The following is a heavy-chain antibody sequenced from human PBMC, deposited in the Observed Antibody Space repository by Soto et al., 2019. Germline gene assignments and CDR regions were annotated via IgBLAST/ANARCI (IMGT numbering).Heavy chain of an antibody. J-gene: IGHJ4*02. Sequence: GGSLRLSCTASGFTSSSYSMHWVRQSPGKGLEWISYISSSGGTKYYADSAKGRFTISRDNAKNSLYLQMNSLRAEDTAVYFCVRAVLWLDFWGQGTLVTVSS. V-gene: IGHV3-48*04. CDR1: GFTSSSYS. CDR2: ISSSGGTK. CDR3: VRAVLWLDF. D-gene: IGHD2-21*01.